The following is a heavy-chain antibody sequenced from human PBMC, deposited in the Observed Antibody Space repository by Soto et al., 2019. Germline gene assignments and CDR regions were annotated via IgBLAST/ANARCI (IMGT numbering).Heavy chain of an antibody. V-gene: IGHV1-18*01. J-gene: IGHJ4*02. Sequence: ASVKGSCKASGYTFTRYGIRWVRQAPGQGLEWMGWISAYNGNTNYAQKLQGRVTMTTDTSTSTAYMELRSLRSDDTAVYYCARALYYYDSSVGDYWGQGTLVTVSS. CDR1: GYTFTRYG. CDR3: ARALYYYDSSVGDY. D-gene: IGHD3-22*01. CDR2: ISAYNGNT.